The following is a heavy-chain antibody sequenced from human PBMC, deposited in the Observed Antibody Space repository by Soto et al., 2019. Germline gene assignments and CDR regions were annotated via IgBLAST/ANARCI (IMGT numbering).Heavy chain of an antibody. D-gene: IGHD3-22*01. CDR3: ARDVGGYYYPYLEY. Sequence: SETLSLTCAVYVGSFSGYYWSLIRQPPGKGLEWIGEINHSGSTNYNPSLKSRVTISVDTSKNQFSLKLSSVTAADTAVYYCARDVGGYYYPYLEYWGQGTMVTVSS. CDR1: VGSFSGYY. V-gene: IGHV4-34*01. J-gene: IGHJ4*02. CDR2: INHSGST.